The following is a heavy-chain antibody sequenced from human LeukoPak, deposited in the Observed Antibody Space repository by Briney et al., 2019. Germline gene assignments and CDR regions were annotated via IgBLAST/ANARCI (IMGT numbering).Heavy chain of an antibody. CDR3: ASPLGYCSSTNCYGDY. J-gene: IGHJ4*02. V-gene: IGHV4-59*08. CDR1: GGSISSYY. CDR2: IYYSGST. D-gene: IGHD2-2*01. Sequence: TSETLSLTCAVSGGSISSYYWSWIRQPPGKGLEWIGYIYYSGSTNYNPSLKSRVTISVDTSKNQFSLKLSSVTAADTAVYYCASPLGYCSSTNCYGDYWGQGTLVTVSS.